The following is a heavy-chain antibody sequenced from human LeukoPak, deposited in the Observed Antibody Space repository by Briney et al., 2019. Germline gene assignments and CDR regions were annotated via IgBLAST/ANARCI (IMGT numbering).Heavy chain of an antibody. D-gene: IGHD2-15*01. J-gene: IGHJ4*02. Sequence: SETLSLTCTVSGGSITSYYWSWIRQPPGKGLEWIGYIYYSGSTKYNPSLKSRVTISVDTSKNQFSLKLNSMTTADTAVYYCARGGLQSDYWGQGTLVTVSS. CDR2: IYYSGST. CDR3: ARGGLQSDY. V-gene: IGHV4-59*01. CDR1: GGSITSYY.